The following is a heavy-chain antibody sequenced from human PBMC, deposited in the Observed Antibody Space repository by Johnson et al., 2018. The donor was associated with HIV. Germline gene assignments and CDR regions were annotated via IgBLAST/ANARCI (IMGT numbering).Heavy chain of an antibody. CDR3: ARGGCSSTSCYIPDAFDI. CDR2: IKQDGSEK. CDR1: GFTFSSYW. D-gene: IGHD2-2*02. Sequence: MLLVESGGGLVQPGGSLRLSCAASGFTFSSYWMSWVRQAPGKGLEWVANIKQDGSEKYYVDSVKGRFTISRDNAKNSLYLQMNSLRAEDTAVYYCARGGCSSTSCYIPDAFDIWGQGTMVTVSS. V-gene: IGHV3-7*05. J-gene: IGHJ3*02.